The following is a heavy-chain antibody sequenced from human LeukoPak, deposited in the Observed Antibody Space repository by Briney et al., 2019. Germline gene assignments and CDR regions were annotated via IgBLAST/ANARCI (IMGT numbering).Heavy chain of an antibody. V-gene: IGHV4-39*07. Sequence: SETLSLTCTVSGGSISSSSYYWGWIRQPPGKGLEWIGSIYYSGSTYYNPSLKSRVTISVDTSKNQFSPKLSSVTAADTAVYYCARESRPDYDFWSGYPVWFDPWGQGTLVTVSS. J-gene: IGHJ5*02. D-gene: IGHD3-3*01. CDR3: ARESRPDYDFWSGYPVWFDP. CDR2: IYYSGST. CDR1: GGSISSSSYY.